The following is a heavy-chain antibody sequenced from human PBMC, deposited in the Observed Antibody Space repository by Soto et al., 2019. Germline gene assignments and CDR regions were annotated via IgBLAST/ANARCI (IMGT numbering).Heavy chain of an antibody. V-gene: IGHV3-23*01. CDR1: GFTFSSYA. Sequence: EVQLLESGGGLVQPGGSLRLSCAASGFTFSSYAMSWVRQAPGKGLEWVSAISGSGGSTYYADSVKGRFTISRDNSKNTLYLQMNSLRAEDTAVYYCARESGGVGIAAAGPLDYWGQGTLVTVSS. CDR3: ARESGGVGIAAAGPLDY. J-gene: IGHJ4*02. CDR2: ISGSGGST. D-gene: IGHD6-13*01.